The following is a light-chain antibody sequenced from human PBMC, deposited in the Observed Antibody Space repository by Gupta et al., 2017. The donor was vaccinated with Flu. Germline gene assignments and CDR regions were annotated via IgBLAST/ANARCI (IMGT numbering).Light chain of an antibody. CDR3: QQEGTSPLT. CDR1: HSVSDDY. V-gene: IGKV3D-20*01. CDR2: DAL. J-gene: IGKJ4*01. Sequence: VLTQSPDIVSASPGDRVTLSCVASHSVSDDYIAWYHQKPGLAPKFLIYDALFRATAVAERFSGGGSGTDFTLTITRLEPEDFGVYYCQQEGTSPLTFGSGTRVAMK.